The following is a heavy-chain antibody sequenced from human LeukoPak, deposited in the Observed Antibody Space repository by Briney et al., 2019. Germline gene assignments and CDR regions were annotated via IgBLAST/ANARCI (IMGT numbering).Heavy chain of an antibody. D-gene: IGHD2-15*01. J-gene: IGHJ4*02. CDR2: IRYDGSNE. CDR1: GFTFNKYA. Sequence: GGSLRLSCAASGFTFNKYAMHWVRQAPGKGLQWVAFIRYDGSNENYADSVRGRFTISRDNSKNTLSLQMNSLRAEDTAVYYCAKGYASPNWGQGTLVTVSS. CDR3: AKGYASPN. V-gene: IGHV3-30*02.